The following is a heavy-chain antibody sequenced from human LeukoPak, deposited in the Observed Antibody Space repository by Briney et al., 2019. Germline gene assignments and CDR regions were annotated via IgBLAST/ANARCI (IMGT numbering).Heavy chain of an antibody. D-gene: IGHD3-22*01. CDR2: INPNSGGT. CDR3: ARGGNRGYYDSNRGWFDP. CDR1: GYTFTGYY. V-gene: IGHV1-2*02. Sequence: ASVKVSCTASGYTFTGYYMHWVRQAPGQGLEWMGWINPNSGGTNYAQKFQGRVTMTRDTSISTAYMELSRLRSDDTAVYYCARGGNRGYYDSNRGWFDPWGQGTLVTVSS. J-gene: IGHJ5*02.